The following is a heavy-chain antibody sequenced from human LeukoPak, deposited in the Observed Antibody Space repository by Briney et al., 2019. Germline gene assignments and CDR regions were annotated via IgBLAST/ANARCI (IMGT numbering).Heavy chain of an antibody. CDR1: GFTFSSYS. Sequence: PGGTLRLSCAASGFTFSSYSMNWVRQAPGKGLERVSSISSSSSYIYYADSVKGRFTIFRDNAKNSLYLQMNSLRAEDTAVYYCARDWGSYGSGSYYTQYYFDYWGQGTLVTVSS. D-gene: IGHD3-10*01. J-gene: IGHJ4*02. CDR3: ARDWGSYGSGSYYTQYYFDY. CDR2: ISSSSSYI. V-gene: IGHV3-21*01.